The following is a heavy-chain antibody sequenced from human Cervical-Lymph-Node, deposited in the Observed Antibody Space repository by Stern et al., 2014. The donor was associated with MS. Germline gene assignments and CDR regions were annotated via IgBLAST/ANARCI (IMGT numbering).Heavy chain of an antibody. CDR2: INLHSGGT. CDR1: GYTITASY. V-gene: IGHV1-2*02. D-gene: IGHD7-27*01. J-gene: IGHJ4*02. Sequence: MQLVESGAEVKKPGASVKVSCKIAGYTITASYIHWLRKAPGQGIEWMGRINLHSGGTKYAQEFQGRITATSDESSRTDSMGLNWLRSEDTAIYYCALGSLSDDWGYYFDHWGQGTLVTVSS. CDR3: ALGSLSDDWGYYFDH.